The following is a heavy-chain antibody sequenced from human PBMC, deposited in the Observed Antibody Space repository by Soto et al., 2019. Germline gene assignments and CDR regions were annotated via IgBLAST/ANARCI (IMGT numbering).Heavy chain of an antibody. CDR3: AKHREWGVSYHTHFDY. CDR1: GFTFSSYA. Sequence: EVQLLESGGGLVQPGGSLRLSCAASGFTFSSYAMSWVRQAPGKGLEWVSAISGSGGSTYYADSVKGRFTISRDNSKHTLYLQMYRLRAEHMAVYYCAKHREWGVSYHTHFDYWGQGTLVPVSS. J-gene: IGHJ4*02. D-gene: IGHD3-16*02. CDR2: ISGSGGST. V-gene: IGHV3-23*01.